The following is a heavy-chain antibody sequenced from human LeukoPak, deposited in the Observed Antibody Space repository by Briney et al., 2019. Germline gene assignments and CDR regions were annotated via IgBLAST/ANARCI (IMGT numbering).Heavy chain of an antibody. V-gene: IGHV1-24*01. Sequence: ASVKVSCKVSGYTLTELSMHWVRQAPGKGLEWMGGFDPEDGETIYAQKFQGRVTMTTDTSTSTAYMELRSLRSDDTAVYYCARAEEGDYYDSSGYDYWGQGTLVTVSS. CDR3: ARAEEGDYYDSSGYDY. J-gene: IGHJ4*02. D-gene: IGHD3-22*01. CDR2: FDPEDGET. CDR1: GYTLTELS.